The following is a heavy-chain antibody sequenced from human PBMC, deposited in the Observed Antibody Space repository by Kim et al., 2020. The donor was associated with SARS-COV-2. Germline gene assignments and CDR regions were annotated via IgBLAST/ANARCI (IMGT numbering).Heavy chain of an antibody. D-gene: IGHD6-6*01. J-gene: IGHJ4*02. CDR1: GFTFSSYA. Sequence: GGSLRLSCASSGFTFSSYAMHWVRQAPGKGLEWVAVISYDGSNKYYADSVKGRFTISRDNSKNTLYLQMNSLRAEDTAVYYCARAPSIAARSYYFDYWGQGTLVTVSS. CDR2: ISYDGSNK. V-gene: IGHV3-30*04. CDR3: ARAPSIAARSYYFDY.